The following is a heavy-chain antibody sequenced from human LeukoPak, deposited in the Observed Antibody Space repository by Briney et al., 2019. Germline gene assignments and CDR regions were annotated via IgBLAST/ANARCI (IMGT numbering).Heavy chain of an antibody. V-gene: IGHV3-23*01. CDR3: AKDRSSRYDFWSGSFSHYYYYYMTS. D-gene: IGHD3-3*01. J-gene: IGHJ6*03. Sequence: PGGSLRLSCAASGFTFSSYAMSWVRQAPGNGLEWVSAISGGNAHYADSVKGRFSISIDNSKNTLYLQMNSLRAEDTAVYYCAKDRSSRYDFWSGSFSHYYYYYMTSGAKGPRSPSP. CDR2: ISGGNA. CDR1: GFTFSSYA.